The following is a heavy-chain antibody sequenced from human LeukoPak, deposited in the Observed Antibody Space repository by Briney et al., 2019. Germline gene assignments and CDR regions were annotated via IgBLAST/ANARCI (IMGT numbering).Heavy chain of an antibody. CDR2: IYNDGRT. CDR3: VRVPLHPTISNSDL. D-gene: IGHD2/OR15-2a*01. V-gene: IGHV3-53*04. CDR1: GFTVSSNY. Sequence: GGSLRLSCAASGFTVSSNYMSWVRQAPGKSLEWLSVIYNDGRTFYADSVKGRFTISRQNSQNTLHLQMSSLRPEDTAMYYCVRVPLHPTISNSDLWGQGTLVTVSS. J-gene: IGHJ4*02.